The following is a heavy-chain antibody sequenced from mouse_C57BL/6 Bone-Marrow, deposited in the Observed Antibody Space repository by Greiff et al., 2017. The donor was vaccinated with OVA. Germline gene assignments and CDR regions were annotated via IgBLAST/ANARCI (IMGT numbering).Heavy chain of an antibody. J-gene: IGHJ3*01. CDR3: TTGPRGIYDGYLWFAY. CDR2: IDPENGDT. CDR1: GFNIKDDY. D-gene: IGHD2-3*01. V-gene: IGHV14-4*01. Sequence: VQLQQSGAELVRPGASVKLSCTASGFNIKDDYMHWVRQRPEQGLEWIGWIDPENGDTEYDSKFQGKATITADTSSNTAYLQRSSLTSDDTAVYYCTTGPRGIYDGYLWFAYWGQGTLVTVSA.